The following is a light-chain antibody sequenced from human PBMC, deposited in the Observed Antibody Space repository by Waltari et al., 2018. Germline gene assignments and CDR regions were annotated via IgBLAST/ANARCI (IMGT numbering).Light chain of an antibody. J-gene: IGKJ1*01. CDR3: QQYDRSPWT. Sequence: DIQMSQSPSTLSASVGDRVTITCGVSQTLSSWWAWYQQKPGKAPKLLIYKASTLESGVPFRFSGRGSGTGFTLTISSLQPDDFATYYCQQYDRSPWTFGQGTRVEIK. CDR2: KAS. V-gene: IGKV1-5*03. CDR1: QTLSSW.